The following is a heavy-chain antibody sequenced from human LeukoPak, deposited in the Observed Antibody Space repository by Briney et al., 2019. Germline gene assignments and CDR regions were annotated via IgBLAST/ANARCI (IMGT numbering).Heavy chain of an antibody. CDR2: IYYTGNT. J-gene: IGHJ4*02. CDR1: GGSISSYY. D-gene: IGHD6-19*01. CDR3: ARSSAVAIDDFDF. Sequence: SETLSLTCTVSGGSISSYYWSWIRQPPGKGLEWIAYIYYTGNTNYNPSLRGQVTISLDTSKNQFSLKLSSVTAADAAVYYCARSSAVAIDDFDFWGQGTLVTVSS. V-gene: IGHV4-59*01.